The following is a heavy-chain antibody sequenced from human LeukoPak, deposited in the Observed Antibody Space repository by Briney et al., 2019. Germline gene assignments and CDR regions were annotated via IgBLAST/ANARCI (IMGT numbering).Heavy chain of an antibody. CDR1: GFTFDDHA. CDR3: AKDYSSGWYSAFDI. Sequence: GRSLRLSCAASGFTFDDHAMHWVRQAPGKGLEWVSGISWNSGSIGYADSVKGRFTISRDNAKNSLYLQMNSLRAEDTALYYCAKDYSSGWYSAFDIWGQGTMVTVSS. V-gene: IGHV3-9*01. D-gene: IGHD6-19*01. J-gene: IGHJ3*02. CDR2: ISWNSGSI.